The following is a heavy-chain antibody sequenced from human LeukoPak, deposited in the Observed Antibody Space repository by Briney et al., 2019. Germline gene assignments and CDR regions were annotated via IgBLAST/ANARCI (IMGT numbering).Heavy chain of an antibody. CDR3: ARGPKVGWLLPNWFDP. Sequence: SETLSLTCTVSGGSISSSSYYWGWIRQPPGKGLEWIGSVYYSGSTYYNSSLQSRITISVDTSKNQFSLKLSSVTAADTAVYYCARGPKVGWLLPNWFDPWGQGTLVTVSS. J-gene: IGHJ5*02. CDR2: VYYSGST. V-gene: IGHV4-39*07. CDR1: GGSISSSSYY. D-gene: IGHD3-22*01.